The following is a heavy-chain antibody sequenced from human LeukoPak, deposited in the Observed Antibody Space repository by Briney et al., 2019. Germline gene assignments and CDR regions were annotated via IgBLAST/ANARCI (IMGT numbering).Heavy chain of an antibody. J-gene: IGHJ4*02. Sequence: ASVKVSCKASGYTFTSYYMHWVRQAPGQGLEWMGIINPSGGSTSYAQKFQGGVTMTRDTSTSTVYMELSSLRSEDTAVYYCARGSSITMVRGVPAYWGQGTLVTVSS. D-gene: IGHD3-10*01. CDR1: GYTFTSYY. V-gene: IGHV1-46*01. CDR3: ARGSSITMVRGVPAY. CDR2: INPSGGST.